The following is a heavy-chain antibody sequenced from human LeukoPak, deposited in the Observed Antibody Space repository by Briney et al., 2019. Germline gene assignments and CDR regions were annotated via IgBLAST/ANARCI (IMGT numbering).Heavy chain of an antibody. V-gene: IGHV4-4*07. CDR3: CGSGWFAGPFGY. J-gene: IGHJ4*02. D-gene: IGHD6-19*01. Sequence: SETLSLTCTVSGGSISSNYWSWIRQPAGKGLEWIGRIYTSGSTSYNPSLKSRVIMSVDTSKNQFSLKLTSVTAADTAVYYCCGSGWFAGPFGYWGQGALVTVSS. CDR1: GGSISSNY. CDR2: IYTSGST.